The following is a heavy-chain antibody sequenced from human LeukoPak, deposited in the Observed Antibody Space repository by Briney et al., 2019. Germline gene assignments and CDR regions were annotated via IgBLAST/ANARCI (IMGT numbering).Heavy chain of an antibody. CDR3: ARVPHSVEGSMKAVFIHYFDY. J-gene: IGHJ4*02. CDR2: IDHSGNT. CDR1: GYSINSGYC. V-gene: IGHV4-38-2*01. Sequence: SETLSLSCAVSGYSINSGYCWGWIRQPPGEGLEWIGGIDHSGNTHYNPSLKNRVTISVDTSKNEFSLKLSSVTATDTAVYYCARVPHSVEGSMKAVFIHYFDYWGQGSLVTVSS. D-gene: IGHD3-22*01.